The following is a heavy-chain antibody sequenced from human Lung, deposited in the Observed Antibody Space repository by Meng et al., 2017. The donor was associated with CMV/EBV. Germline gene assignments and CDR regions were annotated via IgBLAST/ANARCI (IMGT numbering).Heavy chain of an antibody. J-gene: IGHJ6*02. CDR1: GFTFRGYW. V-gene: IGHV3-7*01. CDR3: ARPLDGYSKSYFYYGMDV. Sequence: GESLRLXCAASGFTFRGYWMSWVRQAPGKGLKWVANIKQDGSEKYYVDSVKGRFTISRDNADNSLYLQMNNLRPEDTAVYYCARPLDGYSKSYFYYGMDVWGQGNXVNGAS. D-gene: IGHD5-24*01. CDR2: IKQDGSEK.